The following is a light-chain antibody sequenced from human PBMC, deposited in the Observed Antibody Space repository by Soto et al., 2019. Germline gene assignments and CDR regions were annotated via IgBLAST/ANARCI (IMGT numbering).Light chain of an antibody. CDR3: QQTSNRWS. Sequence: DIQMTQSPSSLSASVRDRVIISCRTNQNIGIYLQWYQQIPGKAPRLLIYAASTLQPGVPSRFSGSGSGTDFTLTISSLQPEDFASYYCQQTSNRWSFGPGTEVHMK. J-gene: IGKJ1*01. V-gene: IGKV1-39*01. CDR2: AAS. CDR1: QNIGIY.